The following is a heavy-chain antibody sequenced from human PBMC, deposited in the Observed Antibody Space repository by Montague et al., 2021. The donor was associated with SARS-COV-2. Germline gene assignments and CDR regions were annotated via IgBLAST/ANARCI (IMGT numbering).Heavy chain of an antibody. CDR3: VRALGSGDFDF. Sequence: SLKLSCAASGFTFRSFWMSWVRQAPGKGLKWVANIKQDGSEKYYLDSVEGRFTISRDNAKNSLFLQMNSLRGDDTAVYYCVRALGSGDFDFWGQGPLVSVSS. CDR1: GFTFRSFW. V-gene: IGHV3-7*03. J-gene: IGHJ4*02. D-gene: IGHD2-21*01. CDR2: IKQDGSEK.